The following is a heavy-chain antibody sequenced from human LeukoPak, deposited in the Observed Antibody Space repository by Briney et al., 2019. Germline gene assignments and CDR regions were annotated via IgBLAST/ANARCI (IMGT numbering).Heavy chain of an antibody. D-gene: IGHD2-2*01. CDR3: AKETYSTSWQLDS. Sequence: PGRSLRLSCAASGFAFSSYGVHWVRQAPGKGLEWVAVISYDGSTEYYIDSVKGRFTIPRDNSKNTLYLQMNSLRAEDTAVYYCAKETYSTSWQLDSWGQGTLVTVSS. V-gene: IGHV3-30*18. J-gene: IGHJ4*02. CDR2: ISYDGSTE. CDR1: GFAFSSYG.